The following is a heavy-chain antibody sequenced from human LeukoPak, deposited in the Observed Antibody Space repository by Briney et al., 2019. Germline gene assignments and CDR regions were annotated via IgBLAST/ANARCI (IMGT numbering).Heavy chain of an antibody. CDR3: AREAAAAGTLFDY. CDR1: GFTFSSYW. Sequence: PGGSLRLSSAASGFTFSSYWMHCVRQAPGKGLVWVSRINSDGSSTSYADSVKGRFTISRDNAKNTLYLQMNSLRAEDTAVYYCAREAAAAGTLFDYWGQGTLVTVSS. D-gene: IGHD6-13*01. CDR2: INSDGSST. J-gene: IGHJ4*02. V-gene: IGHV3-74*01.